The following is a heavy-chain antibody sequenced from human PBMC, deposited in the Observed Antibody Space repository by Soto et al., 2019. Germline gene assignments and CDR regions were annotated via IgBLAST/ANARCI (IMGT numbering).Heavy chain of an antibody. CDR1: GFTFSSYG. J-gene: IGHJ2*01. V-gene: IGHV3-30*18. CDR3: AKDGDYYDSSGHWYFDL. D-gene: IGHD3-22*01. Sequence: QVQLVESGGGVVQPGRSLRLSCAASGFTFSSYGMHWVRQAPGKGLEWVAVISYDGSNKYYADSVKGRFTISRDTSKNTLYRQMNSLIAEDTAVYYCAKDGDYYDSSGHWYFDLWGRGTLVTVSS. CDR2: ISYDGSNK.